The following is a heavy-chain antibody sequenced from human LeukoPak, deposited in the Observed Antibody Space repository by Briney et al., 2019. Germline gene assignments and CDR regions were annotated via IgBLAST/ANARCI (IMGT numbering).Heavy chain of an antibody. D-gene: IGHD6-13*01. CDR3: VTDYISWYSFDS. CDR1: GFGFAENT. Sequence: GESLRLSCAASGFGFAENTMHWVRQPPGKGLEWLSLISWDGTNTFYADPVKGRFVISRDNKKNVLHLQMNSLRVEDTGLYYCVTDYISWYSFDSWGQGALVTVSS. V-gene: IGHV3-43*01. CDR2: ISWDGTNT. J-gene: IGHJ4*02.